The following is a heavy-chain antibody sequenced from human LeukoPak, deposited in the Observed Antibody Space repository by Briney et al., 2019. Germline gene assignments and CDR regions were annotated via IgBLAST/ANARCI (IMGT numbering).Heavy chain of an antibody. CDR3: ARSHYPYYFDY. J-gene: IGHJ4*02. V-gene: IGHV4-61*01. Sequence: PSETLSLTCTVSGGSVSSGSYYWSWIRQPPGKGLEWIGYIYYSGSTDYNPSLKSRVTISVDTSKNQFSLKLSSVTAADTAVYYCARSHYPYYFDYWGQGTQVTVSS. CDR1: GGSVSSGSYY. D-gene: IGHD3-10*01. CDR2: IYYSGST.